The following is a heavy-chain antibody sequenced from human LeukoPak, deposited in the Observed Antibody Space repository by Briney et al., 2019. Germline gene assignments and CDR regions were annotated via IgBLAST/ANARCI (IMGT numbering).Heavy chain of an antibody. CDR2: INHSEST. J-gene: IGHJ4*02. CDR3: AVQGDYVGGFDY. Sequence: SETLSLTCAVYGGSFSGYYWSWIRQPPGKGLEWIGEINHSESTNYNPSLKSRVTISVDTSKNQFSLKLSSVTAADTAVYYCAVQGDYVGGFDYWGQGTLVTVSS. CDR1: GGSFSGYY. V-gene: IGHV4-34*01. D-gene: IGHD3-16*01.